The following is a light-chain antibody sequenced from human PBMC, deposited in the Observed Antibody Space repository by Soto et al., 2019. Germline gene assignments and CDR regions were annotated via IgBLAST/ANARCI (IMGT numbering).Light chain of an antibody. Sequence: QSVLRQPPSVSGAPGQTVTISCAGSGSNIGAGFDVHWYQHLPGTAPKLLIYGDSNRPSGVPDRFSGSKSGTSASLAITGLQAEDEADYYCQSYDSSLSGVVFGGGTKLTVL. J-gene: IGLJ2*01. CDR2: GDS. CDR1: GSNIGAGFD. CDR3: QSYDSSLSGVV. V-gene: IGLV1-40*01.